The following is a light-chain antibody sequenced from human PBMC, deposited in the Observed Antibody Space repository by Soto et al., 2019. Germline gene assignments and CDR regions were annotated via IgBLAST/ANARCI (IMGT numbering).Light chain of an antibody. CDR2: DVS. Sequence: QSVLTQPASVSGSPGQSITISCTGTSSDVGAYNYVSWYQQHPVKAPKLMIYDVSSRPSGISNRFSGSKSGNTASLTISGVQAEDEADYYGSSYASSSTEIFGGGTKVTVL. V-gene: IGLV2-14*01. J-gene: IGLJ2*01. CDR3: SSYASSSTEI. CDR1: SSDVGAYNY.